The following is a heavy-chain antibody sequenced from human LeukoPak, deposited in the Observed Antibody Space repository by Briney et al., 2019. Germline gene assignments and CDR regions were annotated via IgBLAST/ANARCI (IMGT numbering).Heavy chain of an antibody. J-gene: IGHJ4*02. CDR1: GFTFSSYS. CDR3: ARTTTVTTSSYGY. V-gene: IGHV3-21*01. D-gene: IGHD4-17*01. CDR2: ISSSSSYI. Sequence: GGSLRLSCAASGFTFSSYSMNWVRQAPGKGLEWVSSISSSSSYIYYADSVKGRFTISRDNAKNSLYLQMNSLRAEDTAVYYCARTTTVTTSSYGYWGQGTLFTVSS.